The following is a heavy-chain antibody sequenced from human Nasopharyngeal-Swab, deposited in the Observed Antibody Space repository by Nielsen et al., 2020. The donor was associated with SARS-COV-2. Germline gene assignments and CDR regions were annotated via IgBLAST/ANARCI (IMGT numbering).Heavy chain of an antibody. D-gene: IGHD6-19*01. V-gene: IGHV1-8*01. J-gene: IGHJ4*02. CDR3: ARVFSSAWYYFDY. Sequence: VRQMPGKGLEWLGGVNTNSGSTIYAQRFRGRVPMTRNTAINTAYIELTSLTSEDTAMYFCARVFSSAWYYFDYWGQGTLVTVSS. CDR2: VNTNSGST.